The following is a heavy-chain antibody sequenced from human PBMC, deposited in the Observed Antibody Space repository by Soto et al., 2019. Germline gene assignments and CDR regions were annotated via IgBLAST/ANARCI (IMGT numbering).Heavy chain of an antibody. V-gene: IGHV3-53*01. CDR1: GFTVSSNY. D-gene: IGHD5-18*01. CDR3: AKVSGYSYGNDYYYGMDV. CDR2: IYSGGST. J-gene: IGHJ6*02. Sequence: GGSLRLSCAASGFTVSSNYMSWVRQAPGKGLEWVSVIYSGGSTYYADSVKGRFTISRDNFKHTVYLQMNNLRADDTAVYYCAKVSGYSYGNDYYYGMDVWGQGTAVTVSS.